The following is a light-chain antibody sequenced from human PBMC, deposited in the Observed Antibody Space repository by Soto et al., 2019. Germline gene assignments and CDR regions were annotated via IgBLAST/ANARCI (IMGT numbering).Light chain of an antibody. V-gene: IGKV2-30*02. Sequence: DVVVTQSPLSLPVTLGPPASISCRSSQSLVHSDGNTYLNWYQQRSGQSPRRLISRVSNRESGVPDRFSGSGSGAIFTLNISRVEAEDVGIYYCIQGTHWPRTFGQGTKVEIK. J-gene: IGKJ1*01. CDR1: QSLVHSDGNTY. CDR3: IQGTHWPRT. CDR2: RVS.